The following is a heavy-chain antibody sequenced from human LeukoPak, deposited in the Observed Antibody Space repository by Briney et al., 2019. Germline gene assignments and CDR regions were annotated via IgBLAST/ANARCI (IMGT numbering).Heavy chain of an antibody. J-gene: IGHJ4*02. CDR1: GFTFSNFD. Sequence: GGSLRLSCAAPGFTFSNFDMTWVRQAPGKGLEWVSGISAGGGTYYADSVKGRFTISRDNSKNTLYLHMDSLRAEDTAVYYCAKTLRWYDYWGRGTLVTVSS. D-gene: IGHD4-23*01. CDR3: AKTLRWYDY. V-gene: IGHV3-23*01. CDR2: ISAGGGT.